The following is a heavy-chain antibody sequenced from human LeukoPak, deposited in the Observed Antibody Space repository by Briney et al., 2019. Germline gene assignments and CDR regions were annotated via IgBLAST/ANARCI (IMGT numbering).Heavy chain of an antibody. V-gene: IGHV3-23*01. CDR2: ISGDGGSA. CDR1: GFTFRHHA. D-gene: IGHD3-22*01. Sequence: GGSLRLSCVGSGFTFRHHAMNWVRQAPGKGLEWVSFISGDGGSAYYADSVKGRFTIFRDNSKNTVWLQMNSLRAEDTAVYYCAKWTDGSAFDYWGQGDLVTVSS. CDR3: AKWTDGSAFDY. J-gene: IGHJ4*02.